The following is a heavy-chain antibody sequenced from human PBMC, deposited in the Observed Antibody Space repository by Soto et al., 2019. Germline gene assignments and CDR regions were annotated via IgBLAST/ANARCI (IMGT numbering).Heavy chain of an antibody. V-gene: IGHV3-23*01. J-gene: IGHJ4*02. D-gene: IGHD4-17*01. CDR1: GFTFSSYA. Sequence: EVQLLESGGGLVQPGGSLRLSCAASGFTFSSYAMSWGRQAPGKWLEWVSAIRGSGGYTYYADSVKGRFTISSDSPKNTLYLQMTSLRAEDTAVYFCAKVGYGDRYYFDYWGQGTLVTVSS. CDR3: AKVGYGDRYYFDY. CDR2: IRGSGGYT.